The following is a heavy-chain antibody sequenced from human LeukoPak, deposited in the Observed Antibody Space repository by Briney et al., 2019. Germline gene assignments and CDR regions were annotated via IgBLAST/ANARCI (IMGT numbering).Heavy chain of an antibody. D-gene: IGHD3-16*01. CDR1: GFTFSNYG. CDR2: MWVWNDGSNE. V-gene: IGHV3-33*01. Sequence: GGSLRLSCTAPGFTFSNYGMHWVRQAPGKGLEWVAVMWVWNDGSNEYYADSVKGRFTIARDNSKNTLYLQMVSLRAGDTADYYCARDRFPHDDAHYGMDVWGQGTTVTVSS. J-gene: IGHJ6*02. CDR3: ARDRFPHDDAHYGMDV.